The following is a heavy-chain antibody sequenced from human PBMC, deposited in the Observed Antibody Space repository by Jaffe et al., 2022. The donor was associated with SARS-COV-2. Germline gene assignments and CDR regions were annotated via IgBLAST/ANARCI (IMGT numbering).Heavy chain of an antibody. CDR3: ARDFSRGSSTDS. J-gene: IGHJ5*02. CDR1: GFTFSEFG. V-gene: IGHV3-21*02. D-gene: IGHD1-26*01. CDR2: ISRSSGFL. Sequence: EVQLVESGGGLVKPGGSLRLSCAASGFTFSEFGMNWVRQAPGKGLEWVSSISRSSGFLYYADSVKGRFTVSRDDDKNSLYLEMNSLRAEDTAVYFCARDFSRGSSTDSWGQGTLVTVSS.